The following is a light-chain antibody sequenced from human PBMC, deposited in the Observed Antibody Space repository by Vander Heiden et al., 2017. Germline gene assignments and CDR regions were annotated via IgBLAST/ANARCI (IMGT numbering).Light chain of an antibody. J-gene: IGKJ5*01. Sequence: ELVLPQPPGTQSLSPRERATLSSRASQSVSSSYLAWYQQKPGQAPRLLIYDASSKATGIPDRFSGSRSGTDFTLTISRLEPEDFAVYYCQQYGSSPPITFGQGTRLEIK. CDR1: QSVSSSY. CDR3: QQYGSSPPIT. V-gene: IGKV3-20*01. CDR2: DAS.